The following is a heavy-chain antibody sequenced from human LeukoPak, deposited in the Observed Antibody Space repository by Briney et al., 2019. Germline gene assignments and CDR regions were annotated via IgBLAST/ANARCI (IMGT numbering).Heavy chain of an antibody. D-gene: IGHD3-10*01. CDR1: GFTFSNNY. J-gene: IGHJ4*02. CDR2: IYPSGNI. V-gene: IGHV3-53*01. CDR3: ARGESGGLD. Sequence: PGGSLRLSCAASGFTFSNNYLSWVRQAPGKGLEWVSLIYPSGNIYYTDSVKGRFTISRDNAKNTLYLQMNSLRAEDTAVYYCARGESGGLDWGQGTLVTVSS.